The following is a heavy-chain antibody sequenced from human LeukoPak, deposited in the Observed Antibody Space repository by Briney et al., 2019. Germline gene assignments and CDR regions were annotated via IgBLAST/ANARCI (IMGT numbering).Heavy chain of an antibody. D-gene: IGHD5-12*01. V-gene: IGHV1-2*02. CDR1: GYTFTGYY. CDR2: INPNSGGT. Sequence: ASVKVSCKASGYTFTGYYMHWVRQAPGQGLEWMGWINPNSGGTNYAQKFQEQLPMTRDTSISTAYMEQSRLSADDTAVDYCASHPQGYDYWVQATLVSVSS. J-gene: IGHJ4*02. CDR3: ASHPQGYDY.